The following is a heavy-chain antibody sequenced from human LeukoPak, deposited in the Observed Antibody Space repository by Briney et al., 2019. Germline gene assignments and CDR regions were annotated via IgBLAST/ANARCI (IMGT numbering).Heavy chain of an antibody. CDR1: GYSFNSHW. J-gene: IGHJ5*02. D-gene: IGHD4-17*01. CDR2: IYPGDSET. V-gene: IGHV5-51*01. CDR3: ARLRTTRGPVTVTPSYPDSPNWFDP. Sequence: GESLKISCKGSGYSFNSHWIGWVRQMPGKGLEWMGLIYPGDSETTYSPSFQGQVTISADRSISTAYLQWSSLKASDTAIYYCARLRTTRGPVTVTPSYPDSPNWFDPWGQGTLVTVSS.